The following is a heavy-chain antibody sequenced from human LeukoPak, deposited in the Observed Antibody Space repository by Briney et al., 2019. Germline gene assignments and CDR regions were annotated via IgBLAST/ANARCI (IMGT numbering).Heavy chain of an antibody. J-gene: IGHJ2*01. Sequence: SETLSLTCTVSGGSISSSSYYWGWIRQPPGKGLEWIGSIYYSGSTYYNPSLKSRVTISVDTSKNQFSLKLSSVTAADTAVYYCARRRTRDDYDFWSGYYTDWYFDLWGRGTLVTVSS. V-gene: IGHV4-39*01. CDR3: ARRRTRDDYDFWSGYYTDWYFDL. CDR1: GGSISSSSYY. D-gene: IGHD3-3*01. CDR2: IYYSGST.